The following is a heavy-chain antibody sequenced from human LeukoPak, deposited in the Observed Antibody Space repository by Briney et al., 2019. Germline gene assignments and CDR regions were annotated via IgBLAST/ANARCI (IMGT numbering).Heavy chain of an antibody. J-gene: IGHJ4*02. CDR2: IYTSGST. Sequence: SSETLSLTCTVSGGSINSGSRYWVWIRQPAGQGLEWIGRIYTSGSTTYNPSLKSRVTISIDTSKNQFSLKLNSVTAADTAVYYCARSPARFRYSGSYPTDYWGQGTLVTVSS. V-gene: IGHV4-61*02. D-gene: IGHD1-26*01. CDR1: GGSINSGSRY. CDR3: ARSPARFRYSGSYPTDY.